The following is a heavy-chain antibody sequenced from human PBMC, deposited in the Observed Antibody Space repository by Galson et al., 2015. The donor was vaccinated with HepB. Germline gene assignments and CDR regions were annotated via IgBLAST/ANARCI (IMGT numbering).Heavy chain of an antibody. CDR3: VKLVGAAVDH. CDR1: GDSVSSHSAA. D-gene: IGHD2-15*01. Sequence: CAISGDSVSSHSAAWNWIRQSPSRGLEWLGRTYYRSKWYNDYAVSVRGRITINPDTSKNQFSLQLKYVTPEDTAVYYCVKLVGAAVDHWGQGTLVTVSS. V-gene: IGHV6-1*01. J-gene: IGHJ4*02. CDR2: TYYRSKWYN.